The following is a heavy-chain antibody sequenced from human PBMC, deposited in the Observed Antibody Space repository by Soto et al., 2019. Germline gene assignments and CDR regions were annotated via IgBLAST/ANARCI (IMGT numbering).Heavy chain of an antibody. CDR3: ARESTSSIAARPDYYYYYGMDV. D-gene: IGHD6-6*01. Sequence: ASVKVSCKASGYTFTSYYMHWVRQAPGQGLEWMGIINPSGGSTSYAQKFQGRVTMTRDTSTSTVYMELSSLRSEDTAVYYCARESTSSIAARPDYYYYYGMDVWGQGTTVTVSS. CDR1: GYTFTSYY. J-gene: IGHJ6*02. CDR2: INPSGGST. V-gene: IGHV1-46*01.